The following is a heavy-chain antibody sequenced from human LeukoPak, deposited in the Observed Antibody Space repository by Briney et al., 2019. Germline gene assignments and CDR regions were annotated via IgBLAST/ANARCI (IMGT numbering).Heavy chain of an antibody. CDR1: GGSLSSSNW. J-gene: IGHJ4*02. V-gene: IGHV4-4*02. Sequence: SETLSLTCAVSGGSLSSSNWWSWVRQPPGKGLEWIGEIYHSGSTNYNPSLKSRVTISVDTSKNQFSLKLSSVTAADTAVYYCARGPYSSSWYPLYYFDYWGQGTLVTVSS. D-gene: IGHD6-13*01. CDR2: IYHSGST. CDR3: ARGPYSSSWYPLYYFDY.